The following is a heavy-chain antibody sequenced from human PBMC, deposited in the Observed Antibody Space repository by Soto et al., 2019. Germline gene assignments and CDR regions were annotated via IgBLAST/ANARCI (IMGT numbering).Heavy chain of an antibody. CDR1: GFTFDDYV. CDR3: AKARSSEEDEGHFDY. J-gene: IGHJ4*02. CDR2: ISWNSGSI. Sequence: GGSLRLSCAASGFTFDDYVMHWVRQAPGKGLEWVSGISWNSGSIGYADSVKGRFTISRDNAKNSLYLQMNSLRAEDTALYYCAKARSSEEDEGHFDYWGQGTLVTVSS. D-gene: IGHD6-19*01. V-gene: IGHV3-9*01.